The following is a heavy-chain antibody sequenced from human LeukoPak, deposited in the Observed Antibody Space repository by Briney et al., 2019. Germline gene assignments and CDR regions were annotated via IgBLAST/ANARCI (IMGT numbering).Heavy chain of an antibody. V-gene: IGHV3-7*01. CDR2: IKADGSVK. Sequence: GGSLRLSCAASGFTFSTFWMSWVRQAPGKGLEWVANIKADGSVKHYIDSMEGRFSISRDNARNSLYLQMNSLRAEDTAVYYCVRDSDYQRISTDRYAHYDALDFWGHGTMVTVSS. D-gene: IGHD3-16*01. J-gene: IGHJ3*01. CDR3: VRDSDYQRISTDRYAHYDALDF. CDR1: GFTFSTFW.